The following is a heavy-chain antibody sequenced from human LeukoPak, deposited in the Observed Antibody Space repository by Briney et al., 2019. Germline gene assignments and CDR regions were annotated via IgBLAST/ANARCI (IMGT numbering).Heavy chain of an antibody. D-gene: IGHD2-2*01. CDR1: GGSISSGDYY. J-gene: IGHJ5*02. CDR3: ARGTNIVVVPAALPNWFDP. CDR2: IYYSGST. V-gene: IGHV4-30-4*08. Sequence: SETLSLTCTVSGGSISSGDYYWSWIRQPPGKGLEWIGYIYYSGSTYYNPSLKSRVTISVDTSKNQFSLKLSSVTAADTAVYYYARGTNIVVVPAALPNWFDPWGQGTLVTVSS.